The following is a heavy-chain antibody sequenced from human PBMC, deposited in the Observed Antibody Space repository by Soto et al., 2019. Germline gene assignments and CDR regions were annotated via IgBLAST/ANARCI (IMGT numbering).Heavy chain of an antibody. Sequence: SGPTLVNPTQTLTLNCTFSGFSLSNSGICVSWIRQPPGKALEWLARIDWDDDKYYSTSLKTRLTISKDTSKNQVVLTMTNMDPVDTATYYCARMGDYGEPFDYWGQGTLVTVSS. V-gene: IGHV2-70*11. CDR1: GFSLSNSGIC. D-gene: IGHD4-17*01. CDR2: IDWDDDK. J-gene: IGHJ4*02. CDR3: ARMGDYGEPFDY.